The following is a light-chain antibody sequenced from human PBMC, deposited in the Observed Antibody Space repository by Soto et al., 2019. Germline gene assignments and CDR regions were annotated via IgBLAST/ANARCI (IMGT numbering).Light chain of an antibody. CDR3: QQNKHWAPWT. J-gene: IGKJ1*01. V-gene: IGKV3-15*01. CDR2: GAS. CDR1: QSVSSN. Sequence: EIVMTQSPATLSVSPGERATLSCRASQSVSSNLAWYQQKPGHAPRLLMYGASTRATGVTDRFSGSGSGTEYTLTISIPQTEEFAVYYYQQNKHWAPWTFGQGTKVEIK.